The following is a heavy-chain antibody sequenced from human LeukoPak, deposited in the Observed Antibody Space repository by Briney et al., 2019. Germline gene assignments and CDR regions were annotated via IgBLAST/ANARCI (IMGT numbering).Heavy chain of an antibody. CDR3: SRDPPALGDYGSGSDFDY. D-gene: IGHD3-10*01. J-gene: IGHJ4*02. CDR1: GFTISNIG. Sequence: GGTVRLSCAASGFTISNIGMRWVRQAQGKGLEWVAVISYDARHTDSADSVKGRFTISRDNSKTTLSPQMNSLRAEDTAVYYCSRDPPALGDYGSGSDFDYWGQGTLVTVSS. V-gene: IGHV3-30*03. CDR2: ISYDARHT.